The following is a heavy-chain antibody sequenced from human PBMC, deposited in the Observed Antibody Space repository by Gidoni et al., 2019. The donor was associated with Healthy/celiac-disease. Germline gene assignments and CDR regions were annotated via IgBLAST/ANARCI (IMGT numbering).Heavy chain of an antibody. V-gene: IGHV3-9*01. CDR3: AKSPSFGVVPRYFQH. CDR2: ISGISGSI. Sequence: EVQMVESGGGLVQSVRSLSLSSAASGFPFDDYAMHWVRQAPGKGLEWVSGISGISGSIVYEDPVKDRITISRDNAKNSLYLQMNSLRAEDTALYYCAKSPSFGVVPRYFQHWGQGTLVTVSS. D-gene: IGHD3-3*01. CDR1: GFPFDDYA. J-gene: IGHJ1*01.